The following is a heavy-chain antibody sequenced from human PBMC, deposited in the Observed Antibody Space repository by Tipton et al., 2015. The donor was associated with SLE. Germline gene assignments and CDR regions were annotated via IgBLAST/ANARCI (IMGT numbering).Heavy chain of an antibody. D-gene: IGHD1-1*01. V-gene: IGHV4-34*01. CDR1: GGSFSGYY. CDR2: INHSRST. CDR3: ARDQKPFERLRGYYYYYGMDV. J-gene: IGHJ6*02. Sequence: TLSLTCAVYGGSFSGYYWSWIRQPPGKGLEWIGEINHSRSTNYIPSLKSRVTISVDTSKNQFSLKLSSVTAADTAVYYCARDQKPFERLRGYYYYYGMDVCGRGTTVTVSS.